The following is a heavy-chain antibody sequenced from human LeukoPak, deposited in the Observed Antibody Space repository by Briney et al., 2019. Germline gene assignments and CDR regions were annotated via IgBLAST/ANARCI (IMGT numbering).Heavy chain of an antibody. CDR3: ARRRGGYRYEIFFDY. V-gene: IGHV4-39*01. J-gene: IGHJ4*02. CDR1: GGSISSSSYY. Sequence: PSETLSLTCTVSGGSISSSSYYWGWIRQPPGEGLEWIGSIYYSGSTYYNPSLKSRVTISVDTSKNQFSLKLSSVTAADTAVYYCARRRGGYRYEIFFDYWGQGTLVTVSS. D-gene: IGHD3-16*02. CDR2: IYYSGST.